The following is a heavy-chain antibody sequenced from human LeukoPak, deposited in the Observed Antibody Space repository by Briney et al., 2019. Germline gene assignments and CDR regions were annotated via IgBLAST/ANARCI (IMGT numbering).Heavy chain of an antibody. V-gene: IGHV1-2*02. J-gene: IGHJ4*02. CDR1: EFTFAGYY. D-gene: IGHD6-19*01. CDR3: ARDRAVALDY. Sequence: ASVKVSCKASEFTFAGYYIYWVRQAPGQGLELMAWINPNNGDAGYTQKFQGRVTVTRDTSISTAYMELSRLTSDDTAVYYCARDRAVALDYWGQGTLVTVSS. CDR2: INPNNGDA.